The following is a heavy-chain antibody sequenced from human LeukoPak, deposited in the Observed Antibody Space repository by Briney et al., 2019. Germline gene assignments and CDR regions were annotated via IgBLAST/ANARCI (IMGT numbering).Heavy chain of an antibody. CDR3: ASVQGEVEGGYFDY. CDR2: IWYDGSNK. D-gene: IGHD2-21*01. Sequence: PGGSLRLSCAASGFTFSSYGMHWVRQAPGEGLEWVAVIWYDGSNKYYADSVKGRFTISRGNSKNTLYLQMNSLRAEDTAVYYCASVQGEVEGGYFDYWGQGTLVTVSS. V-gene: IGHV3-33*01. J-gene: IGHJ4*02. CDR1: GFTFSSYG.